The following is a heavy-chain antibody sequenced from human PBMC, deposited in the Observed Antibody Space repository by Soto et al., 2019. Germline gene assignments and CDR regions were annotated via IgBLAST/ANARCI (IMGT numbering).Heavy chain of an antibody. Sequence: VQLQGSGPGLLKPSQTLSLTCTVSGASVNTGDYYWSYIRQPPGKGLEWLGYIFYSGDTYYNPSLKSRATISLNTSRNQFSLTLPSVTDADTALYYCVGTGTTDDFWGQGTLVTVSS. CDR1: GASVNTGDYY. CDR3: VGTGTTDDF. D-gene: IGHD1-7*01. V-gene: IGHV4-30-4*01. J-gene: IGHJ1*01. CDR2: IFYSGDT.